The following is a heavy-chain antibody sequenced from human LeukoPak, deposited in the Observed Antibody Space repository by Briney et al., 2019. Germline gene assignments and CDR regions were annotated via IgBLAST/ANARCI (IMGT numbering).Heavy chain of an antibody. CDR3: ANLEGSGLSFDY. CDR1: GFTFSSYA. J-gene: IGHJ4*02. V-gene: IGHV3-23*01. D-gene: IGHD5-12*01. CDR2: ISGSGGST. Sequence: PGGSLRLSCAASGFTFSSYAMSWVRQAPGKELEWVSAISGSGGSTYYADSVKGRFTISRDNSKNTLYLQMNSLRAEDTAVYYCANLEGSGLSFDYWGQGTLVTVSS.